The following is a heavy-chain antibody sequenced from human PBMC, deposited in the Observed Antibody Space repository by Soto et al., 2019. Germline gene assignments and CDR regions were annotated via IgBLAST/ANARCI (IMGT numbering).Heavy chain of an antibody. V-gene: IGHV3-73*02. Sequence: EVQLVGSGGGLVQPGGSLKLSCAASGFTFSGSAMHWVRQASGKGLEWVGRIRSKANSYATAYAASVKGRFTISRDDSKNTAYLQMNNLKTEDTAVYYCTIPLSSVRATTNDYWGQGTLVTVSS. CDR2: IRSKANSYAT. J-gene: IGHJ4*02. CDR3: TIPLSSVRATTNDY. D-gene: IGHD1-26*01. CDR1: GFTFSGSA.